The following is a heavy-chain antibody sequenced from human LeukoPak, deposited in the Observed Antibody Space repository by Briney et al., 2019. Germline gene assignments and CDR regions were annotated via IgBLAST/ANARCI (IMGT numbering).Heavy chain of an antibody. D-gene: IGHD3-9*01. J-gene: IGHJ5*02. CDR3: ARAPILRYFVGNWFDP. Sequence: PSETLSLTCTVSGGSISSHYWSWIRQPPGKGLEWVGYIYYSGSTNYNPSLKSRVTISVDTSKNQFSLKLSSVTAADTAVYYCARAPILRYFVGNWFDPWGQGTLVTVSS. CDR1: GGSISSHY. V-gene: IGHV4-59*11. CDR2: IYYSGST.